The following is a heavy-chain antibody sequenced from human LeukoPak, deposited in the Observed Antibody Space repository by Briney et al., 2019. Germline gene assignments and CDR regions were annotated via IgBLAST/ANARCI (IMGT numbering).Heavy chain of an antibody. J-gene: IGHJ6*02. CDR3: AREDVVLVDAVRYSSYGMDV. CDR2: INPRGGST. CDR1: RYNSISYF. D-gene: IGHD2-8*01. Sequence: GSSVKVSCKASRYNSISYFMHWVRPAPGQGLGWMGRINPRGGSTSYAQKFQESVPMTRDTSTSTVYMELSSLKSEDTAVYCCAREDVVLVDAVRYSSYGMDVCGQGTTVTVSS. V-gene: IGHV1-46*01.